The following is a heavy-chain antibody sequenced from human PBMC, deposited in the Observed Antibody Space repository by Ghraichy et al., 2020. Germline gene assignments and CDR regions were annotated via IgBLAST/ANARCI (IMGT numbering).Heavy chain of an antibody. CDR2: ISGSGGGT. CDR1: GFTFGTSA. Sequence: GGSLRLSCAASGFTFGTSAMTWVRQAPGKGLEWVSSISGSGGGTFYADSVKGRFTISRDNSKNTLYLQMNSLRDEDTAIYYCAKGARLQSLDYWGQGTLVTVSS. CDR3: AKGARLQSLDY. J-gene: IGHJ4*02. V-gene: IGHV3-23*01. D-gene: IGHD4-11*01.